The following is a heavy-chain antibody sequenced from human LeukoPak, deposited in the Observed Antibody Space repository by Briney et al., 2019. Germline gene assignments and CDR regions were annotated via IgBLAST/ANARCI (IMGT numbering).Heavy chain of an antibody. CDR2: IYSGGST. V-gene: IGHV3-66*01. CDR1: GFTFDDYA. CDR3: ARGRGRWLQLSYFDY. Sequence: PGGSLRLSCAASGFTFDDYAMHWDRQAPGKGLEWVSVIYSGGSTYYADSVKGRFTISRDNSKNTLYLQMNSLRAEDTAVYYCARGRGRWLQLSYFDYWGQGTLVTVSS. D-gene: IGHD5-12*01. J-gene: IGHJ4*02.